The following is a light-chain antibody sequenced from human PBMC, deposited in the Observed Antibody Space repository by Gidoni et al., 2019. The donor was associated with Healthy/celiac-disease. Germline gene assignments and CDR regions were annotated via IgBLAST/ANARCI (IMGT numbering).Light chain of an antibody. J-gene: IGKJ3*01. CDR2: WAS. CDR1: QSVLYSSNNKNY. V-gene: IGKV4-1*01. CDR3: QQYYSTPD. Sequence: DIVMTQSPDSLAVSLGERATLNCKSSQSVLYSSNNKNYLAWYQQKPGQPPKLLIYWASTRESGVPDRFSGSGSGTDFTLTISSLQAEDVAVYYCQQYYSTPDFGPGTKVDIK.